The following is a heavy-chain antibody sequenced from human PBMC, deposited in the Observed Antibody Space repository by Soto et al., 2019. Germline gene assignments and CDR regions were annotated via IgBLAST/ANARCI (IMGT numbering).Heavy chain of an antibody. J-gene: IGHJ5*02. V-gene: IGHV4-59*01. CDR2: IYYSGST. D-gene: IGHD3-22*01. CDR1: GGSISSYY. Sequence: NPSETLSLTCTVSGGSISSYYWSWIRQPPGKGLEWIGYIYYSGSTNYNPSLKSRVTISVDTSKNQFSLKLSSVTAAETAVYYCAREGWLSPDFNWFDPWGQRTLVTVSS. CDR3: AREGWLSPDFNWFDP.